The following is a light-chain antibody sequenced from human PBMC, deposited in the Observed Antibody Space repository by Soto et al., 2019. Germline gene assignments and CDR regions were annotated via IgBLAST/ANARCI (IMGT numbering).Light chain of an antibody. J-gene: IGKJ1*01. CDR2: DAS. V-gene: IGKV3-20*01. CDR1: QTVRNNY. CDR3: QQYET. Sequence: EFVWPQSPGTLSLSPGERATLSCRASQTVRNNYLAWYQQKPGQAPRLLIYDASSRATGIPDRFSGGGSGTDFTLTLSRLEPEDFAVYYCQQYETFGQGTKVDIK.